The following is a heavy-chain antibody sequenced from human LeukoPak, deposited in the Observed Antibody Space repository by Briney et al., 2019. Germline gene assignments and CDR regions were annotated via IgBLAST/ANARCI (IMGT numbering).Heavy chain of an antibody. CDR3: AKNHRAYYDSSHYFDY. CDR1: GFTFSSYA. D-gene: IGHD3-22*01. CDR2: ISGSGGST. Sequence: QPGGSLRLSCAASGFTFSSYAMSWVRQAPGKGLEWVSAISGSGGSTYYADSVKGRFTISRDNSKNTLYLQMNSLRAEDTAVYYCAKNHRAYYDSSHYFDYWGQGTLVTVSS. J-gene: IGHJ4*02. V-gene: IGHV3-23*01.